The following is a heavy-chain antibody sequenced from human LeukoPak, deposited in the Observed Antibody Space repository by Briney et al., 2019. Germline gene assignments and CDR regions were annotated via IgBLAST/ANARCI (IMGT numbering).Heavy chain of an antibody. CDR1: GFTFSSYA. D-gene: IGHD1-1*01. CDR3: AKEKAIATINYGLDV. Sequence: GGSLRLSCAASGFTFSSYAMSWVRQAPGKGLEWVSAISGSGGSTYYADSVKGRFTISRDNSKNTLYLRMNSLRGEDTAVYYCAKEKAIATINYGLDVWGQGTTVTVSS. J-gene: IGHJ6*02. V-gene: IGHV3-23*01. CDR2: ISGSGGST.